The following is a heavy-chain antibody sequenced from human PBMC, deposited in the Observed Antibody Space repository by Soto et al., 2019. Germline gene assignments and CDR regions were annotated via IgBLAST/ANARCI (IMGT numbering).Heavy chain of an antibody. CDR2: IYYSGST. D-gene: IGHD2-8*01. CDR1: GGSISSGGYY. CDR3: ARGVSFRWVS. V-gene: IGHV4-31*03. J-gene: IGHJ5*02. Sequence: SETLSLTCTVSGGSISSGGYYWSWIRQHPGKGLEWIGYIYYSGSTYYNPSLKSRVTISVDTSKNQFSLKLSSVTAADTAVYYCARGVSFRWVSWGQGTLVTVSS.